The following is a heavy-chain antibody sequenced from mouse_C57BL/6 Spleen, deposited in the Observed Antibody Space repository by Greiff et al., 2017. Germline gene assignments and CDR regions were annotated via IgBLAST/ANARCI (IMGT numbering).Heavy chain of an antibody. J-gene: IGHJ1*03. D-gene: IGHD1-1*01. CDR3: AISSYYYPRSTRYFDV. V-gene: IGHV1-42*01. Sequence: EVQLQQSGPELVKPGASVKISCKASGYSFTGYYMNWVKQSPEKSLEWIGEINPSTGGTTYNQTFKAKATLTVDKSSSTAYMQLKSLTSEDSAVYYCAISSYYYPRSTRYFDVWGTGTTVTVSS. CDR2: INPSTGGT. CDR1: GYSFTGYY.